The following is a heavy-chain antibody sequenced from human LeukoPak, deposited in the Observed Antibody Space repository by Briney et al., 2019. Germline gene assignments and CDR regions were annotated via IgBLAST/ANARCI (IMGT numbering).Heavy chain of an antibody. V-gene: IGHV3-21*04. Sequence: GGSLRLSCAASGFTFSSYSMNWVRQAPGKGLEWVSSISSSSSYIYYADSVKGRFTISRDNAKNSLYLQMNSLRAEDTAVYYCARDGEQQLLPGDYYYGMDVWGQGTTVTVSS. CDR3: ARDGEQQLLPGDYYYGMDV. CDR1: GFTFSSYS. CDR2: ISSSSSYI. J-gene: IGHJ6*02. D-gene: IGHD6-13*01.